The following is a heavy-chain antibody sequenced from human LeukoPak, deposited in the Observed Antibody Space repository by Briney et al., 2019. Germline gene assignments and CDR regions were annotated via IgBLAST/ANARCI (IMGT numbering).Heavy chain of an antibody. J-gene: IGHJ4*02. CDR2: IYTIGST. Sequence: SETLSLTCTVSGGSISSYYWSWSRQPAGKGLEWIGRIYTIGSTNYNPSLKSRVTMSVDTSKTQFSLKLSSVTAADTAVYYCASGPYCSGGSCYSDFGFWGQGTLVTVSS. D-gene: IGHD2-15*01. V-gene: IGHV4-4*07. CDR1: GGSISSYY. CDR3: ASGPYCSGGSCYSDFGF.